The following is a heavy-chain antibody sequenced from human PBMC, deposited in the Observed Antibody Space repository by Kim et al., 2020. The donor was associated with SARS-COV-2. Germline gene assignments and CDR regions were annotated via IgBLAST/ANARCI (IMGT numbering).Heavy chain of an antibody. CDR2: IYYSGST. CDR1: GGSVSSGSYY. Sequence: SETLSLTCTVSGGSVSSGSYYWSWIRQPPGKGLEWIGYIYYSGSTNYNPSLKSRVTISVDTSKNQFSLNLSSVTAADTAVYYCARGLGSYMDVWGQGTTGTVSS. CDR3: ARGLGSYMDV. J-gene: IGHJ6*02. V-gene: IGHV4-61*01.